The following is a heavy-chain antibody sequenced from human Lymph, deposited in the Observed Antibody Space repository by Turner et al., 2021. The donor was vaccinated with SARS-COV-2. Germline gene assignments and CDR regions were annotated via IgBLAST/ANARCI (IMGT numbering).Heavy chain of an antibody. CDR1: GFTFSSYW. D-gene: IGHD6-13*01. CDR3: ARVPASSWYFDY. J-gene: IGHJ4*02. Sequence: EVQLVESGGGLVQPGGSLRLSCAASGFTFSSYWMSWVRQAPGKGLGWVANIKQDGSEKYYVGSVKGRFTISRDNAKNSLYLQMNSLRAEDTAVYYCARVPASSWYFDYWGQGTLVTVSS. V-gene: IGHV3-7*01. CDR2: IKQDGSEK.